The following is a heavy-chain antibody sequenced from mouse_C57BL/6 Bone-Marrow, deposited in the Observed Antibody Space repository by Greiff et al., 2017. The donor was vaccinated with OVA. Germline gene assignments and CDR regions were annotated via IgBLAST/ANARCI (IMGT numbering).Heavy chain of an antibody. J-gene: IGHJ4*01. CDR3: ARSPRGITMVVATDYAMDY. Sequence: QVQLQQPGAELVRPGSSVKLSCKASGYTFTSYWMHWVKQRPIQGLEWIGNIDPSDSETHYNQKFKDKATLTVDKSSSTAYMQLSSLTSEDSAVYYCARSPRGITMVVATDYAMDYWGQGTSVTVSS. CDR1: GYTFTSYW. D-gene: IGHD1-1*01. V-gene: IGHV1-52*01. CDR2: IDPSDSET.